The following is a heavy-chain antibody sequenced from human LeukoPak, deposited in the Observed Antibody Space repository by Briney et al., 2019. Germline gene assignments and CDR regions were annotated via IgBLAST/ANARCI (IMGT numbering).Heavy chain of an antibody. CDR2: TSGSDGTT. V-gene: IGHV3-23*01. CDR1: GFTFSSYA. J-gene: IGHJ4*02. D-gene: IGHD7-27*01. Sequence: GSLRLSCAASGFTFSSYAMGWVRQAPGKGLEWVSATSGSDGTTYYADSVKGRFTISRDNSKNTLYLQMDSLRAEDTAVYYCARGKTGDSWGQGTLVTVSS. CDR3: ARGKTGDS.